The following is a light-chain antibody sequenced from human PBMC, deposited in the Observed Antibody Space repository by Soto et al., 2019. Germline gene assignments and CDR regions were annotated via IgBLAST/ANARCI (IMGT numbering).Light chain of an antibody. V-gene: IGKV3-15*01. J-gene: IGKJ1*01. CDR1: QSVASN. Sequence: MTQSLVPLSVSPGERATLSCRASQSVASNLAWYQQQPGQAPRLLIYDASTRATGVPARFSGSRSGTEFTLTINSLQSEDFAVYYCQQYSSSRTFGQGTKVDIK. CDR2: DAS. CDR3: QQYSSSRT.